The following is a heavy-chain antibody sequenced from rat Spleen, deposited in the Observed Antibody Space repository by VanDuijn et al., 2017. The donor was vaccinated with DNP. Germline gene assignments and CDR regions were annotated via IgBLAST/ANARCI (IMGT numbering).Heavy chain of an antibody. D-gene: IGHD5-1*01. CDR3: AIQLGVFDY. V-gene: IGHV3-3*01. Sequence: EVQLQESGPGLVKPSQSLSLTCSVTGYSITSNYWGWIRKFPGNRLEWMGYINSAGSTDYTPSLKSRISITRDTSRNQFFLQVNSVTTEDTATYYCAIQLGVFDYWGQGIMVTVSS. CDR2: INSAGST. J-gene: IGHJ2*01. CDR1: GYSITSNY.